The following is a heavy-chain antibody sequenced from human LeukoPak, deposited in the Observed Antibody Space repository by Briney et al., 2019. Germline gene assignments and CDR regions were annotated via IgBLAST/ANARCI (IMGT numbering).Heavy chain of an antibody. CDR1: GFTFSSYG. J-gene: IGHJ4*02. D-gene: IGHD3-22*01. Sequence: SGGSLRLSCAASGFTFSSYGMHWVRQAPGKGLEWVAVKSYDGSNKYYADSVKGRFTISRDNSKNTLYLQMNSLRAEDTAVYYCAKQDSSGYYSYYFDYWGQGTLVTVSS. CDR2: KSYDGSNK. CDR3: AKQDSSGYYSYYFDY. V-gene: IGHV3-30*18.